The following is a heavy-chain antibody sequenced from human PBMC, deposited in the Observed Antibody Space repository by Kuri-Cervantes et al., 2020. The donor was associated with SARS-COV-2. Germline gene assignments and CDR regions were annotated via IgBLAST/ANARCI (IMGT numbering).Heavy chain of an antibody. V-gene: IGHV1-46*01. Sequence: ASVKVSCKASGYTFTSYYMHWVRQAPGQGLEWMGIINPSGGSTSYAQKFQGRVTMTRDTSTSTVYMELSSLRSEDTAVYYCASRGNSRNWYFDLWGRGTLVTVSS. D-gene: IGHD2/OR15-2a*01. CDR3: ASRGNSRNWYFDL. CDR2: INPSGGST. CDR1: GYTFTSYY. J-gene: IGHJ2*01.